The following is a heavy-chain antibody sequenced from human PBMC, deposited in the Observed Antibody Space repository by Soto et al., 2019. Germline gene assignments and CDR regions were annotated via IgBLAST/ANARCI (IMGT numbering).Heavy chain of an antibody. D-gene: IGHD3-3*01. Sequence: ASVKVSCKASGYTITSYGISWVRQAPGQGLEWMGWISAYNGNTNYAQKLQGRVTTTTDTSTSTAYMELRSLRSDDTAVYYCARDVEIFGTHRPINWFDPWGQGTLVTVSS. V-gene: IGHV1-18*01. CDR2: ISAYNGNT. CDR1: GYTITSYG. J-gene: IGHJ5*02. CDR3: ARDVEIFGTHRPINWFDP.